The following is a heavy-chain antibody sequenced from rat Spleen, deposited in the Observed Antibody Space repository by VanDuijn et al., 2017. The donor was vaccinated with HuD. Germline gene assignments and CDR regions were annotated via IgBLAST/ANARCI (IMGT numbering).Heavy chain of an antibody. Sequence: QVQLKESGPGLVQPSQTLSLTCTVSGFSLTSYHVSWVRQPPGKGLEWMGVIWTGGSTAYNSSFKSRLSISRDTSKSQLFLKMNNLQTEDTAMYFCASGIAAFDCWGQGVMVTVSS. V-gene: IGHV2-43*01. CDR1: GFSLTSYH. D-gene: IGHD1-2*01. CDR2: IWTGGST. CDR3: ASGIAAFDC. J-gene: IGHJ2*01.